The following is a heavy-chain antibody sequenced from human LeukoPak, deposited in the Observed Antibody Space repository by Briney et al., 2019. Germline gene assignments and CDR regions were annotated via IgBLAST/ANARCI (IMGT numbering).Heavy chain of an antibody. Sequence: PGGSLRLSCAASGFTFSSYAMHWVRQAPGKGLEYVSAISSNGGSTYYANSVKGRFTISRDNSKNTLYLQMGSLRAEDMAVYYCARGDAYCGGDCHDYWGQGTLVTVSS. CDR2: ISSNGGST. V-gene: IGHV3-64*01. J-gene: IGHJ4*02. CDR3: ARGDAYCGGDCHDY. CDR1: GFTFSSYA. D-gene: IGHD2-21*02.